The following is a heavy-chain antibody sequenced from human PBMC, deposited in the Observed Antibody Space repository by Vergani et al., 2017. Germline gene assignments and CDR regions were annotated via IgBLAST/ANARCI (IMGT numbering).Heavy chain of an antibody. J-gene: IGHJ6*02. CDR2: ISSSSSYI. V-gene: IGHV3-21*01. CDR1: GFTFSSYS. D-gene: IGHD2-15*01. CDR3: ARDLAVVVAAEDYYCGMDV. Sequence: EVQLVESGGGLVKPGGSLRLSCAASGFTFSSYSMNWVRQAPGKGLEWVSSISSSSSYIYYADSVKGRFTISRDNAKNSLYLQMNSLRAEETAVYYCARDLAVVVAAEDYYCGMDVWGQGTTVTVSS.